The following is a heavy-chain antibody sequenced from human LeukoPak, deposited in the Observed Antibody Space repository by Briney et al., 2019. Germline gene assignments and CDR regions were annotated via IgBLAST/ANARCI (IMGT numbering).Heavy chain of an antibody. CDR1: GYSISSGYY. D-gene: IGHD3-22*01. Sequence: SETLSLTCTVSGYSISSGYYWGWIRQPPGEGLEWIGSIYHSGSTYYNPSLKSRVTISVDTSKNQFSLKLSSVTAADTAVYYCARESGDSSGYLGSAFDIWGQGTMVTVSS. CDR2: IYHSGST. CDR3: ARESGDSSGYLGSAFDI. V-gene: IGHV4-38-2*02. J-gene: IGHJ3*02.